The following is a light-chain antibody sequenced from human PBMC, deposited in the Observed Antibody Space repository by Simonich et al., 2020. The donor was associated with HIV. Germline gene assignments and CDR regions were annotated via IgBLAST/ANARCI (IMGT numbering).Light chain of an antibody. V-gene: IGKV1-39*01. CDR3: QQSYNTLLT. Sequence: DIQMTQSPSTLSSSVGDRVTITCRARQSLGNWLAWYQQKPGKAHRLLIYAASKLQRGVPSRFSGSGSGTDFTLSISSLQPEDFATYYCQQSYNTLLTFGGGTKVEIK. CDR2: AAS. J-gene: IGKJ4*01. CDR1: QSLGNW.